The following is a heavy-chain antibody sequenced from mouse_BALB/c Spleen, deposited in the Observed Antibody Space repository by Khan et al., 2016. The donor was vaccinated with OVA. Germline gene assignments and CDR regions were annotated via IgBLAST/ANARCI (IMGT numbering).Heavy chain of an antibody. V-gene: IGHV1S81*02. CDR3: TRSGYGSFAY. CDR2: INPNNGGT. J-gene: IGHJ3*01. D-gene: IGHD2-2*01. CDR1: GYTFSSYY. Sequence: QVWLQQSGAELVKPGASVKLSCKASGYTFSSYYLYWVKQRPGQGLEWIGEINPNNGGTNFNEKFKSKATLTVDKSSSTAYMQLSSLTSEDSAVYYCTRSGYGSFAYWGQGTLVTVSA.